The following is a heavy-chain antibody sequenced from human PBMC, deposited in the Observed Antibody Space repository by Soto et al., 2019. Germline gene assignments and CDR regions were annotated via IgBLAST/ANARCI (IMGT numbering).Heavy chain of an antibody. CDR1: GYTFIRNG. Sequence: QVQLVQSGAEVKKPGASVEVSCKASGYTFIRNGISWVRQAPGQGLEWMGWISAYNGNTEYAQKFQGRVTMTTDTSTSTAYMELRNLRSDDTAVYYCARDSATLVPGVWGQGTTVTVSS. J-gene: IGHJ6*02. V-gene: IGHV1-18*01. CDR2: ISAYNGNT. D-gene: IGHD3-10*01. CDR3: ARDSATLVPGV.